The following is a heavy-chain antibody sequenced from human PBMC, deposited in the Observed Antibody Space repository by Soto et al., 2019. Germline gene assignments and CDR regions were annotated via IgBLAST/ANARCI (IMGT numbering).Heavy chain of an antibody. Sequence: NPGGSLRLSCVASGFTFRTYIMNWVRQAPGKGLEWVSGIRGFSPYTFYAESVKGRFTISRDNAKNSLYLQMNSLGVEDTAVYYCARDHITMQAFDICGQGTMVTVSS. CDR3: ARDHITMQAFDI. D-gene: IGHD3-10*01. J-gene: IGHJ3*02. CDR1: GFTFRTYI. CDR2: IRGFSPYT. V-gene: IGHV3-21*01.